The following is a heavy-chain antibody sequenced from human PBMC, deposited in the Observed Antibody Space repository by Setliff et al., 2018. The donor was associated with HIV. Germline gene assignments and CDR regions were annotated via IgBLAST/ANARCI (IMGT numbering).Heavy chain of an antibody. CDR1: GGSIRSNRNH. Sequence: SETLSLTCNVSGGSIRSNRNHWGWIRQTPGKGLEWIGSNSYSGNTYYHPSLQSRVTISLDMSKDQFSLKVKSVTAADTAIYSCAIDPHYFDWGGYYSYFYFDYWGQGMLVTVSS. J-gene: IGHJ4*02. CDR2: NSYSGNT. CDR3: AIDPHYFDWGGYYSYFYFDY. V-gene: IGHV4-39*07. D-gene: IGHD3-3*01.